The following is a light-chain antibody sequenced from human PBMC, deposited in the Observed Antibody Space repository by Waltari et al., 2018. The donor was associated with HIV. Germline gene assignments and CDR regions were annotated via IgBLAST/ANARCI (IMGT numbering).Light chain of an antibody. CDR1: QSVSSY. Sequence: EIVLTQSPATLSLSPGERATLSCRASQSVSSYLAWYQQKPGQAPRLLIYDASNRATGIPARFSGSGSATDFTLTIGSLEPQDFAVYYCQQRSNWPLTFGGGTKLEMK. CDR2: DAS. V-gene: IGKV3-11*01. CDR3: QQRSNWPLT. J-gene: IGKJ4*01.